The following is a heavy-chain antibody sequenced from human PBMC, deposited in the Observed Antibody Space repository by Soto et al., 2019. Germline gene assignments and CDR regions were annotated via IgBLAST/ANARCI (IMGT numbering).Heavy chain of an antibody. CDR3: ARTLKLYYDFWSGPSGGWFDP. CDR1: GGTFSSYV. V-gene: IGHV1-69*13. D-gene: IGHD3-3*01. J-gene: IGHJ5*02. CDR2: IIPIFGTA. Sequence: SVKVSCKASGGTFSSYVISWVRQAPGQGLEWMGGIIPIFGTANYAQKFQGRVTITADESTSTAYMELSSLRSEDTAVYYCARTLKLYYDFWSGPSGGWFDPWGQGTLVTVSS.